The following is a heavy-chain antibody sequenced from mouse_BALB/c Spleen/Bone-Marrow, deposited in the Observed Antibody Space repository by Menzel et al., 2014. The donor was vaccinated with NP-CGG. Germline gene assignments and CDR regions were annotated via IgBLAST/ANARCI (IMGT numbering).Heavy chain of an antibody. CDR3: KRSGPGFAY. Sequence: QVQLQQSGAELVKPGASVKFSCKASGYTFTSYYMYWVKQRPGQGLEWIGEINPSSGGTNFNEKVKSKATLTVDKSSSTAYMQLSSLTSEDSAVYYCKRSGPGFAYWGEGTLVTVSA. CDR2: INPSSGGT. J-gene: IGHJ3*01. V-gene: IGHV1S81*02. CDR1: GYTFTSYY.